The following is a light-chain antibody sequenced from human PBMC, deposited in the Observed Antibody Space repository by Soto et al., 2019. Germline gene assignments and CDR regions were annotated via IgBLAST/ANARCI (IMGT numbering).Light chain of an antibody. Sequence: DIQMTQSPSSLSASVGDRVTITCRTSQYISNYVNWYRQKSGKAPELLIYATSRLQSGVPSRFRGSGSGTDFTLTINSLQPEDFATYFCQQTYSIPRTFGRGTTVEVK. V-gene: IGKV1-39*01. CDR3: QQTYSIPRT. CDR2: ATS. CDR1: QYISNY. J-gene: IGKJ1*01.